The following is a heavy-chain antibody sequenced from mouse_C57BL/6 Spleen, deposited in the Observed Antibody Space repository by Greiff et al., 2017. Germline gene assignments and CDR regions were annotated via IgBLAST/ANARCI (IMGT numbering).Heavy chain of an antibody. CDR1: GFTFSSYA. CDR3: TRDRSGFAY. Sequence: VKVEESGEGLVKPGGSLKLSCAASGFTFSSYAMSWVRQTPEKRLEWVAYISSGGDYIYYADTVKGRFAISRDNARNTLYLQMSRLESEDTAMYYCTRDRSGFAYWGQGTLVTVSA. CDR2: ISSGGDYI. J-gene: IGHJ3*01. V-gene: IGHV5-9-1*02. D-gene: IGHD6-1*01.